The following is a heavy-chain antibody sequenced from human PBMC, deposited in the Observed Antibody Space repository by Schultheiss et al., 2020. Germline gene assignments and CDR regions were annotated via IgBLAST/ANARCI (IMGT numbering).Heavy chain of an antibody. V-gene: IGHV4-34*01. CDR2: INHSGST. D-gene: IGHD4-17*01. J-gene: IGHJ4*02. CDR3: ARTLATMTALLYLDY. Sequence: SETLALTCTVSGGSISSYYWSWIRQPPGKGLEWIGEINHSGSTNYNPSLKSRVTISVDTSKNQFSLRLRSVTAADTAVYYCARTLATMTALLYLDYWGQGTLVTVSS. CDR1: GGSISSYY.